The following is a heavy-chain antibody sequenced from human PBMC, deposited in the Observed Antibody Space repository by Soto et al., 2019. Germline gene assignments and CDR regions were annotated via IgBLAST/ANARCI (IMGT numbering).Heavy chain of an antibody. J-gene: IGHJ6*02. Sequence: LSLTCTVSGGSISSSSYYWGWIRQPPGKGLEWIGSIYYSGSTYYNPSLKSRVTISVDTSKNQFSLKPSSVTAADTAVYYCARDTAPSDVWGQGTTVTVSS. CDR2: IYYSGST. D-gene: IGHD4-17*01. CDR3: ARDTAPSDV. CDR1: GGSISSSSYY. V-gene: IGHV4-39*02.